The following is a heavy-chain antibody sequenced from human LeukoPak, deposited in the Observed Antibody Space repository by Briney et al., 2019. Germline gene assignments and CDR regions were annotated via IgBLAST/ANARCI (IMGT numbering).Heavy chain of an antibody. CDR1: GFTFSSCS. D-gene: IGHD6-19*01. CDR2: ISSSSSYI. Sequence: PGGSLRLSCAASGFTFSSCSMNWVRQAPGKGLEWVSSISSSSSYIYYADSVKGRFTISRDNAKNSLYLQMNSLRAEDTAVYYCARGKAGGSSGWSVGYWGQGTLVTVSS. CDR3: ARGKAGGSSGWSVGY. J-gene: IGHJ4*02. V-gene: IGHV3-21*01.